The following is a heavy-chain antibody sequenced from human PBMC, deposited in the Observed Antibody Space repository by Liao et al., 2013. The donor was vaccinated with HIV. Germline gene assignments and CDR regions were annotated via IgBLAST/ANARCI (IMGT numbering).Heavy chain of an antibody. CDR1: GGSISSYY. Sequence: QVQLQQWGAGLLKPSETLSLTCTVSGGSISSYYWSWIRQPAGKGLEWIGRIYTSGSTNYNPSLKSRATISMDTSKNQFSLRLTSVTAADTALYYCARVNTIFGVVKRIFDYWGQGTLVTVSS. CDR2: IYTSGST. CDR3: ARVNTIFGVVKRIFDY. V-gene: IGHV4-59*10. J-gene: IGHJ4*02. D-gene: IGHD3-3*01.